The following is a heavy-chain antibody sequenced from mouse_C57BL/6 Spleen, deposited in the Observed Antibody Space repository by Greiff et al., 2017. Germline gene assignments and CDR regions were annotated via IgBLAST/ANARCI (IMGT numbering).Heavy chain of an antibody. CDR3: ARVIRRGYYFDY. J-gene: IGHJ2*01. CDR1: GYTFTSYW. V-gene: IGHV1-52*01. Sequence: VQLQQPGAELVRPGSSVKLSCKASGYTFTSYWMHWVKQRPIQGLEWIGNIDPSDSETHYNQKFKDKATLTVDKSSSTAYMQLSSLTSEDSAVYYCARVIRRGYYFDYWGQGTTLTVSS. CDR2: IDPSDSET.